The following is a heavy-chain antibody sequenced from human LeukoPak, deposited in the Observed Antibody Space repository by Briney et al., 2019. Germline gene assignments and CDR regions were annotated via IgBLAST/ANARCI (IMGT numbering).Heavy chain of an antibody. CDR3: ARLSVIVGSTLEYYYYYMDV. CDR2: SNDSGGT. CDR1: GGTFSGYY. V-gene: IGHV4-34*01. Sequence: TSETLSLTCAVYGGTFSGYYWSWIRQPPGKRLEWVGESNDSGGTNYNPSLKSRVTISADKSKNQVSLKLTSVTAADTAVYYCARLSVIVGSTLEYYYYYMDVWGQGTTVTVSS. D-gene: IGHD1-26*01. J-gene: IGHJ6*03.